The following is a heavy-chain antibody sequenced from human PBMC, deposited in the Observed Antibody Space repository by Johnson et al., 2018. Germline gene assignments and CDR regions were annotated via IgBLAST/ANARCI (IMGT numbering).Heavy chain of an antibody. CDR1: GFTFGDYA. Sequence: VQLVESGGGLVKPGRSLRLSCTASGFTFGDYAMSWFRQAPGKGLEWVGFIRSKAYGGTTEYAASVKGRFTISRDDSKSIAYLQMNSRKTEDTAVYYWTSSGEMATISYAFDIWGQGTMVTVSS. CDR2: IRSKAYGGTT. J-gene: IGHJ3*02. D-gene: IGHD5-24*01. CDR3: TSSGEMATISYAFDI. V-gene: IGHV3-49*05.